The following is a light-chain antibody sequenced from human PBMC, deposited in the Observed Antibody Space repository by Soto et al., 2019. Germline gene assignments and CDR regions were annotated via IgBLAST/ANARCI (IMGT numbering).Light chain of an antibody. J-gene: IGKJ3*01. CDR1: QDINNC. CDR3: QQYDNLPLT. V-gene: IGKV1-33*01. Sequence: DLPMTQTPSSLSASVGDRVTITCQASQDINNCLNWYHQKPGKAPKLLIYDASNLETGVPSRFSGSGSGTHFTLTISSLQPEDTATYYCQQYDNLPLTFGPGTKVEIK. CDR2: DAS.